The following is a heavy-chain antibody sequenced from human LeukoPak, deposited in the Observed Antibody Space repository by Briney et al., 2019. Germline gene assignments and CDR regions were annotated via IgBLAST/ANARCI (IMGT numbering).Heavy chain of an antibody. CDR2: IGISSGNT. CDR3: ARDHNYAFDN. V-gene: IGHV3-48*04. CDR1: GFPFNDYS. Sequence: GGSLRLSCAASGFPFNDYSMNWVRQAPGKGLEWISYIGISSGNTKYADSVKGRFTISGDNPKNSLYLQVNNLRVEDTAVYYCARDHNYAFDNWGQGTLVTVSS. D-gene: IGHD1-1*01. J-gene: IGHJ4*02.